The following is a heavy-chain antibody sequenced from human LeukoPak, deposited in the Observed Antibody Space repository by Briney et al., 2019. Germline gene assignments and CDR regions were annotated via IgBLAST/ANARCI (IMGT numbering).Heavy chain of an antibody. Sequence: SETLSLTCTVSGGAISSSSYYWGWIRQPPGKGLEWIGSIYYSGSTYYNPSLKSRVTISVDTSKNQFSLKLSSVTAADTAVYYCARDDYYDSSGYYSSFDYWGQGTLVTVSS. CDR2: IYYSGST. D-gene: IGHD3-22*01. CDR1: GGAISSSSYY. V-gene: IGHV4-39*07. J-gene: IGHJ4*02. CDR3: ARDDYYDSSGYYSSFDY.